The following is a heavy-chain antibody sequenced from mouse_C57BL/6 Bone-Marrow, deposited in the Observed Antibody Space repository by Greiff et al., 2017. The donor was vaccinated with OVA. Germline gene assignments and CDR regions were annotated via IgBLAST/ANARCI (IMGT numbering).Heavy chain of an antibody. Sequence: QVQLKQPGAELVKPGASVKLSCKASGYTFTSYWMHWVKQRPGQGLEWIGMIHPNSGSTNYNEKFKSKATLTVDKSSSTAYMQLSSLTSEDSAVYYCARPYDYDRDYYAMDYCGQGTSVTVSS. J-gene: IGHJ4*01. V-gene: IGHV1-64*01. CDR2: IHPNSGST. D-gene: IGHD2-4*01. CDR3: ARPYDYDRDYYAMDY. CDR1: GYTFTSYW.